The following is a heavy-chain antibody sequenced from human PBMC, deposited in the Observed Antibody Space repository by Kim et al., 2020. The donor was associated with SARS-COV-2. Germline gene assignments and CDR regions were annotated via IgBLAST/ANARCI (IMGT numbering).Heavy chain of an antibody. Sequence: SETLSLTCGVYGGSLSGYYWSYIRQPPGKGLEWIGEISHSGSTKYNPSLKSRVTISVVTSKNQFSLKLSSVTAADTAVYYCARLGSGSYYNFDYWGQGMLVTVSS. D-gene: IGHD3-10*01. J-gene: IGHJ4*02. CDR3: ARLGSGSYYNFDY. CDR1: GGSLSGYY. CDR2: ISHSGST. V-gene: IGHV4-34*01.